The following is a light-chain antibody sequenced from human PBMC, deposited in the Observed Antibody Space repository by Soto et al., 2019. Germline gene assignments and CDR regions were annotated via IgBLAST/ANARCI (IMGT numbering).Light chain of an antibody. Sequence: DVHMTQSPSSLFASVRDRVTITCRASQSISSFLNWYQQKPGKAHHLLIDAASRLQSGVPSRFSGRGSGTDFTLTISSLQPDDFATYYCQQYNSYLTWTFGQGTK. CDR1: QSISSF. CDR2: AAS. V-gene: IGKV1-5*01. J-gene: IGKJ1*01. CDR3: QQYNSYLTWT.